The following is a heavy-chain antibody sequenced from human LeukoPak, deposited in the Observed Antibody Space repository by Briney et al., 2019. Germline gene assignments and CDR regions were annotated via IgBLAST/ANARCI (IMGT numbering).Heavy chain of an antibody. CDR2: INHSGST. Sequence: PSETLSLTCAVYGGSFSGYYWSWIRQPPGKGLEWIGEINHSGSTNYNPSLKSRVTISVDTSKNQFSLKLSSVTAADTAVYYCARGPTRYYYDSSGYYHRAGYFDYWGQGTLVTVSS. CDR1: GGSFSGYY. J-gene: IGHJ4*02. V-gene: IGHV4-34*01. D-gene: IGHD3-22*01. CDR3: ARGPTRYYYDSSGYYHRAGYFDY.